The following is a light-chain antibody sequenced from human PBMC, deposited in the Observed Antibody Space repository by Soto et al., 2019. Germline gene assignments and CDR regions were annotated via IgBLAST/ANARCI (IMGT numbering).Light chain of an antibody. J-gene: IGLJ1*01. CDR2: END. V-gene: IGLV1-51*02. CDR3: ATWDTSLSVCV. Sequence: QSVLTQPPSVSAVPGQKVTISCSGSSSNFGNTYVFWYQRLPGTAPKLLIYENDKRPSGIPDRFSGSKSGTSATLGITGLQTGNEADYYCATWDTSLSVCVFGTGTKVTVL. CDR1: SSNFGNTY.